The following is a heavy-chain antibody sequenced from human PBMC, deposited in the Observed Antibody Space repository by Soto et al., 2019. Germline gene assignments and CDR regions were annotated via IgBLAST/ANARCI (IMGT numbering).Heavy chain of an antibody. Sequence: ASVKVSCKASGYTFTSYDINWVRQATGQGLEWMGWMNPNSGNTGYAQKFQGRVTMTRNTSISTAYMELSSLRSEDTAVYYCARGDIVVVVAATDYYYMDVWGKGTTVTVSS. V-gene: IGHV1-8*01. D-gene: IGHD2-15*01. CDR3: ARGDIVVVVAATDYYYMDV. CDR2: MNPNSGNT. CDR1: GYTFTSYD. J-gene: IGHJ6*03.